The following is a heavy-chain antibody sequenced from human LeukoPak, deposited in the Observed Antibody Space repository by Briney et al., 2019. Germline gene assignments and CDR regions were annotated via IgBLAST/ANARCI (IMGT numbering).Heavy chain of an antibody. CDR3: ASLYYYDSSGYGYYYYGMDV. V-gene: IGHV4-31*03. Sequence: PSETLSLTCTVSGGSISSGGYYWSWIRQHPGQGLEWIGYIYYSGSTYYNPSLKSRVTISVDTSKNQFSLKLSSVTAADTAVYYCASLYYYDSSGYGYYYYGMDVWGQGTTVTVSS. CDR2: IYYSGST. D-gene: IGHD3-22*01. CDR1: GGSISSGGYY. J-gene: IGHJ6*02.